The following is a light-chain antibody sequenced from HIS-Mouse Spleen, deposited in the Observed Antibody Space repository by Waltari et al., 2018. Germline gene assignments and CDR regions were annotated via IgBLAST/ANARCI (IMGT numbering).Light chain of an antibody. CDR3: QQLNSYPPT. J-gene: IGKJ1*01. CDR2: AAS. V-gene: IGKV1-9*01. Sequence: DIPLTQSPSFLSASAGDRVTITCRASQGISSYLAWYQQKPGKAPKLLIYAASTLQSGVPSRFSGSGSGTEFTLIISSLQPEDFATYYCQQLNSYPPTFGQGTKVEIK. CDR1: QGISSY.